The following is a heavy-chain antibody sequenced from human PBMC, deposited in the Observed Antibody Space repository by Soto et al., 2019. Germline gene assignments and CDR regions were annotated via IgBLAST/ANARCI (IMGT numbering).Heavy chain of an antibody. CDR3: ARDSGYCTNGVCYINYYYYGMDV. D-gene: IGHD2-8*01. CDR2: ISAYNGNT. Sequence: ASVKVSCKASGYTFTSYGISWVRQAPGQGLEWMGWISAYNGNTNYAQKLQGRVTMTTDTSTSTAYMELRSLRSDDTAVYYCARDSGYCTNGVCYINYYYYGMDVWGQGTTVTVSS. CDR1: GYTFTSYG. J-gene: IGHJ6*02. V-gene: IGHV1-18*01.